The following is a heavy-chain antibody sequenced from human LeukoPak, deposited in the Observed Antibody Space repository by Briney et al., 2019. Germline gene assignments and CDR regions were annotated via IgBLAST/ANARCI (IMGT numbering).Heavy chain of an antibody. V-gene: IGHV1-24*01. CDR2: FDPEDGET. D-gene: IGHD3-9*01. CDR3: ATKPYYDILTGFGV. CDR1: GYTLTELS. Sequence: APVKVSCKVSGYTLTELSMHWVRQAPGKGLEWMGGFDPEDGETIYAQKFQGRVTMTEDTSTDTAYMELSSLRSEDTAVYYCATKPYYDILTGFGVWGQGTLVTVSS. J-gene: IGHJ4*02.